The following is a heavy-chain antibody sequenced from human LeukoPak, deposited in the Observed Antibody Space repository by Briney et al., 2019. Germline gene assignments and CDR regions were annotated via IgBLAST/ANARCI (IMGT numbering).Heavy chain of an antibody. V-gene: IGHV4-39*01. J-gene: IGHJ4*02. Sequence: SETLSLACTVSGGSISSSSYDWGWIRQPPGKGLEWIGSIYYSGSTYYNPSLKSRVTISVDTSKNQFSLKLSSVTAADTAVYYCARSTRYCSGGSCYQPFDYWGQGTLVTVSS. CDR3: ARSTRYCSGGSCYQPFDY. CDR2: IYYSGST. CDR1: GGSISSSSYD. D-gene: IGHD2-15*01.